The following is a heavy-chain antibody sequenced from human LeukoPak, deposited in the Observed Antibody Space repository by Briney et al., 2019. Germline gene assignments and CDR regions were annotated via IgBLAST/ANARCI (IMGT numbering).Heavy chain of an antibody. CDR1: GFTFDDYA. CDR2: ISWDGGST. Sequence: RSGGSLRLSCAASGFTFDDYAMHWVRQAPGKGLEWVSLISWDGGSTYCADSVKGRFTISRDDRKNSLYLQMNSLRAEDTALYYCAKDGGSYYSYMDVWGKGTTVTVSS. D-gene: IGHD1-26*01. V-gene: IGHV3-43D*03. CDR3: AKDGGSYYSYMDV. J-gene: IGHJ6*03.